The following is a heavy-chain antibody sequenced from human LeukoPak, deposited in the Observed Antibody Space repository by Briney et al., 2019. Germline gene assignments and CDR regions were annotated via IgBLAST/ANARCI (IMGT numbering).Heavy chain of an antibody. J-gene: IGHJ6*02. CDR2: IYYRGST. CDR3: ARDLYIAATGTGYYYGMDV. CDR1: GGSISSYY. Sequence: SETLSLTCTVSGGSISSYYWSWIRQPPGKGLEWIGYIYYRGSTNYNPSLESRVTMSVDTSKNQFSLKLRSVTAADTAVYYCARDLYIAATGTGYYYGMDVWGQGTTVTVS. V-gene: IGHV4-59*01. D-gene: IGHD6-13*01.